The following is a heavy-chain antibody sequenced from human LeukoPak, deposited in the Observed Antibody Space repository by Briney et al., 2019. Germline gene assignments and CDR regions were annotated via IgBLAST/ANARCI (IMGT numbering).Heavy chain of an antibody. CDR2: ISGSDCKT. D-gene: IGHD3-3*01. CDR1: GFTFSTYA. CDR3: ARSITIFGLVIYYFDF. Sequence: GGSLRLSCAASGFTFSTYAMTWVRQAPGKGLGWVSTISGSDCKTYYADSVKGRCTISRDNSKNTLYLQMNSLGAEDTAVYYCARSITIFGLVIYYFDFWGQGTLVTVSS. V-gene: IGHV3-23*01. J-gene: IGHJ4*02.